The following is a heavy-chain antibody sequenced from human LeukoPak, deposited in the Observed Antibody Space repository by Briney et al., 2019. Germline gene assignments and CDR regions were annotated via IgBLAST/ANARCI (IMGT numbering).Heavy chain of an antibody. V-gene: IGHV1-8*01. CDR3: ARAIVVVPAAMNY. CDR1: GYTFTSYD. CDR2: MNPNSGNT. J-gene: IGHJ4*02. D-gene: IGHD2-2*01. Sequence: VASVKVSCKASGYTFTSYDINWVRQATGQGLEWMGWMNPNSGNTGYAQKFQGRVTITRDTSASTAYMELSSLRSEDTAVYYCARAIVVVPAAMNYWGQGTLVTVSS.